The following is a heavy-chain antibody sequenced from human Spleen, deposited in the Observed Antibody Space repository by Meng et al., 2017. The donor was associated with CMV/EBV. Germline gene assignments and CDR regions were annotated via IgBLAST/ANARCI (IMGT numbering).Heavy chain of an antibody. D-gene: IGHD6-13*01. CDR3: AREPEGINWFDP. Sequence: VQLTQWGAGLVKPSETLSLTCAVYGGSFSGYYWSWIRQPPGKGLEWIGEINHSGSTNYNPSLKSRVTISVDTSKNQFSLKLSSVTAADTAVYYCAREPEGINWFDPWGQGTLVTVSS. V-gene: IGHV4-34*01. J-gene: IGHJ5*02. CDR1: GGSFSGYY. CDR2: INHSGST.